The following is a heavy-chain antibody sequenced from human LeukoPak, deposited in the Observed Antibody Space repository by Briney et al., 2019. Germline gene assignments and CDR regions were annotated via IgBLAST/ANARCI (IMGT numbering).Heavy chain of an antibody. CDR3: ARDPRYYFDY. V-gene: IGHV3-7*01. CDR1: GFTFSHYW. J-gene: IGHJ4*02. CDR2: IKQDGSEE. Sequence: PGGSLRLSCAASGFTFSHYWMTWVRQAPGKGLEWVANIKQDGSEEFYVDSVKGRFTVSRDNAKNSLYLQMNSLRAEDTAVYYCARDPRYYFDYWGQGTLVTVSS.